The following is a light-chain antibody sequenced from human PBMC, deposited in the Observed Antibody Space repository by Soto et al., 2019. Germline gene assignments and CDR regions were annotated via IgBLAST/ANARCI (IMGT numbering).Light chain of an antibody. J-gene: IGKJ4*01. V-gene: IGKV1-39*01. Sequence: DIQMTHSPSSLSVSVRERVTITCRASQSISSYLNWYQQKPGKAPKLLIYAASSLQSGVPSRFSGSGSGTDFTLTISSLQPEDFATYYCQQSYSTPLTFGGGTKVDI. CDR3: QQSYSTPLT. CDR2: AAS. CDR1: QSISSY.